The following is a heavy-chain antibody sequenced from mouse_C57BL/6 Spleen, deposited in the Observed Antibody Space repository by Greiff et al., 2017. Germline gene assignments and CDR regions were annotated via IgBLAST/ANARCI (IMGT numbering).Heavy chain of an antibody. CDR1: GYTFTDYN. V-gene: IGHV1-18*01. J-gene: IGHJ1*03. D-gene: IGHD2-4*01. Sequence: EVQLQQSGPELVKPGASVKIPCKASGYTFTDYNMDWVKQSHGKSLEWIGDINPNNGGTIYNQKFKGKATLTVDKSSSTAYMELRSLTSEDTAVYYCARWDYYDYPYWYFDVWGTGTTVTVSS. CDR3: ARWDYYDYPYWYFDV. CDR2: INPNNGGT.